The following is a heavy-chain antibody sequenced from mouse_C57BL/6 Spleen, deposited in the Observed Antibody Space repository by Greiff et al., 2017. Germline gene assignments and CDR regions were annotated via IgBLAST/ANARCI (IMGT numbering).Heavy chain of an antibody. V-gene: IGHV5-17*01. Sequence: EVLLVESGGGLVKPGGSLKISCAASGFTFSDYGMHWVRQAPEKGLEWVAYISSGSSTIYYADKVKGRFTISRDNAKNTLFLQLTSLSSDDSSMYYCARNYQSPFAYWGKGTLVTVSA. J-gene: IGHJ3*01. CDR2: ISSGSSTI. CDR3: ARNYQSPFAY. CDR1: GFTFSDYG. D-gene: IGHD6-2*01.